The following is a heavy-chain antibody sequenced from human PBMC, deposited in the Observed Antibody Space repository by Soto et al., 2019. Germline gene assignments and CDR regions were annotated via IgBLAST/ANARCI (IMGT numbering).Heavy chain of an antibody. CDR3: ARCNLAAAGIGVAGLYYYGMDV. Sequence: GESLKISRKGSGYSFTSYWIGWVRQMPGKGLEWMGIIYPGDSDTRYSPSFQGQVTISADKSISTAYLQWSSLKASDTAMYYCARCNLAAAGIGVAGLYYYGMDVWGQGT. CDR2: IYPGDSDT. D-gene: IGHD6-13*01. J-gene: IGHJ6*02. V-gene: IGHV5-51*01. CDR1: GYSFTSYW.